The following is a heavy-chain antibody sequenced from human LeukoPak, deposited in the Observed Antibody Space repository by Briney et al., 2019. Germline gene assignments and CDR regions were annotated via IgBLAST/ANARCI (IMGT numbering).Heavy chain of an antibody. CDR2: ISGSGDST. D-gene: IGHD3-22*01. CDR1: GFSFSNYA. V-gene: IGHV3-23*01. J-gene: IGHJ4*02. CDR3: TTGGLYYDNSGYYSDY. Sequence: GGSLRLSCAASGFSFSNYAMSWVRQAPGKRLEWVSSISGSGDSTHYTDSVKGRFTISRDNSRNTVYLQMNSLKTEDTAVYYCTTGGLYYDNSGYYSDYWGQGTLVTVSS.